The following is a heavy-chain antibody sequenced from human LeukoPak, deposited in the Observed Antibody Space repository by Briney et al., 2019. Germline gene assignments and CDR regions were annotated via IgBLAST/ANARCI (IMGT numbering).Heavy chain of an antibody. J-gene: IGHJ5*02. D-gene: IGHD6-13*01. CDR2: IYYSGST. CDR3: ARGCSAGTPHNWFDP. CDR1: GFSISGYY. V-gene: IGHV4-59*01. Sequence: SETLTLTCTASGFSISGYYWSWIRQPPGKGLEWIAYIYYSGSTNYNPSLKSRVTISVDTSKNQFSLKLSSVTAADTAVYYCARGCSAGTPHNWFDPWGQGTLVTVSS.